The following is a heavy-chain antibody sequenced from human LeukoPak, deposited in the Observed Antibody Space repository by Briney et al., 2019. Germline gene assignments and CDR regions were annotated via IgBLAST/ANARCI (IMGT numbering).Heavy chain of an antibody. J-gene: IGHJ4*02. V-gene: IGHV4-59*01. CDR2: IYYSGST. CDR1: GGSISSYY. CDR3: AGQLGGSGPYFQFDF. Sequence: PSETLSLTCTVSGGSISSYYWSWIRQPPGKGLEWIGYIYYSGSTNYNPSLKSRVTISVDTSKNQFSLKLSSVTAADTAVYYCAGQLGGSGPYFQFDFWGQGTLVTVSS. D-gene: IGHD2/OR15-2a*01.